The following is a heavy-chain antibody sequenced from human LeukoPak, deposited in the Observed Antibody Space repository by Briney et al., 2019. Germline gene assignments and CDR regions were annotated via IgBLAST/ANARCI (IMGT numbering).Heavy chain of an antibody. J-gene: IGHJ3*02. V-gene: IGHV1-46*01. CDR2: INPSGGST. Sequence: ASVKVSCKASGYTFTSYYMHWVRQAPGQGLEWMGIINPSGGSTSYAQKFQGRVTMTRDTSTSTVYMELGSLRSEDTAVYYCARALSAHDAFDIWGQGTMVTVSS. CDR3: ARALSAHDAFDI. CDR1: GYTFTSYY.